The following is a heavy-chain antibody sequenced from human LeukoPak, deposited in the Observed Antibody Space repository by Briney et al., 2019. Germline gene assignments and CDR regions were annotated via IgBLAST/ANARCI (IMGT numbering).Heavy chain of an antibody. CDR1: GFTFSSYA. V-gene: IGHV3-23*01. D-gene: IGHD3-10*01. Sequence: GGSLRLSCAASGFTFSSYAMSWVRQAPGKGLEWVSAISGSGGSTYYADSVKGRFTISRDNSKNTLYLQMNSLRAEDTAVYYCANSYYYGSGSYYDYWGQGTLVTVSS. CDR2: ISGSGGST. J-gene: IGHJ4*02. CDR3: ANSYYYGSGSYYDY.